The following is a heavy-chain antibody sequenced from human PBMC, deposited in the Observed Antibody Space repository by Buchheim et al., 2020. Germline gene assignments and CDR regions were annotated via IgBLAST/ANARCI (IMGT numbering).Heavy chain of an antibody. CDR1: GFTSSSSW. CDR2: INQDGSEK. CDR3: ARETGAYSV. V-gene: IGHV3-7*01. D-gene: IGHD4-11*01. Sequence: EVQLVESGGGLVQPGGSLRLSCSASGFTSSSSWMAWVRQAPGKGLEWVANINQDGSEKNYVDSVKGRFTISRDKAKNSLYLQMNSLRGEDTSVYYCARETGAYSVWGQGTL. J-gene: IGHJ4*02.